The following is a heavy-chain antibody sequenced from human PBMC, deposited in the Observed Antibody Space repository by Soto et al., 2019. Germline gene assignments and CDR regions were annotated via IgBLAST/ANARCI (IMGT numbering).Heavy chain of an antibody. CDR3: ATDVFFSSGYY. CDR1: GYTFTKLS. V-gene: IGHV1-24*01. J-gene: IGHJ4*02. CDR2: FSAEDGET. D-gene: IGHD3-22*01. Sequence: ASVKVSCKVSGYTFTKLSMHWVRQAPGKGLEWMGWFSAEDGETIYAQKFQGRVTMTEDTSTDTAYMELSSLRSEDTAVYYCATDVFFSSGYYWGQGTLVTVS.